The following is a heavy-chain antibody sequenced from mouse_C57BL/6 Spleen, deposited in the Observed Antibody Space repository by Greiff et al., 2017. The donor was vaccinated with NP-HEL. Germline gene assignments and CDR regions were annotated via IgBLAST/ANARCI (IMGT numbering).Heavy chain of an antibody. D-gene: IGHD3-3*01. CDR1: GYSITSGYY. J-gene: IGHJ4*01. Sequence: ESGPGLVKPSQSLSLTCSVTGYSITSGYYWNWIRQFPGNKLEWMGYISYDGSNNYNPSLKNRISITRDTSKNQFFLKLNSVTTEDTATYYCARDRGTVTGAMDYWGQGTSVTVSS. CDR2: ISYDGSN. CDR3: ARDRGTVTGAMDY. V-gene: IGHV3-6*01.